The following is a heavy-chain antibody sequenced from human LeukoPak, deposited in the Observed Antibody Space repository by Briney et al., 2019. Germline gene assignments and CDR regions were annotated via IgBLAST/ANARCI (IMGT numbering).Heavy chain of an antibody. Sequence: GESLKISCKGSGYTFTSYWIGWVRQVPGKGLEWMGIIYPGDSDTRYSPSFQGQVSISVDKSISTAYLQWSSLKASDTAMYYCARRGSGWYVDYWGQGSLVTVSS. CDR3: ARRGSGWYVDY. CDR1: GYTFTSYW. V-gene: IGHV5-51*01. J-gene: IGHJ4*02. CDR2: IYPGDSDT. D-gene: IGHD6-19*01.